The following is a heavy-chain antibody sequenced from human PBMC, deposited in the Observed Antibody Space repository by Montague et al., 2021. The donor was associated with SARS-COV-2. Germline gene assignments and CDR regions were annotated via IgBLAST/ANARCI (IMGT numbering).Heavy chain of an antibody. D-gene: IGHD3-10*01. J-gene: IGHJ4*02. V-gene: IGHV4-59*01. CDR1: GSWNTGAD. CDR3: AREISGPDYCDY. Sequence: SETLSLTCSSPGSWNTGADWKSIRLNPSHALNSIAGICYSKNTNYNPSLESRVTISADTSKNHFSLKLRSVTAADTAVYYCAREISGPDYCDYWGQGTLVTGSS. CDR2: ICYSKNT.